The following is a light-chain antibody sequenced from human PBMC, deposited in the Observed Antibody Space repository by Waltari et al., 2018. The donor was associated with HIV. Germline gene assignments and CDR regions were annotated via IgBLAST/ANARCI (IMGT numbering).Light chain of an antibody. J-gene: IGLJ3*02. CDR2: EDT. V-gene: IGLV3-10*01. CDR3: YSTYSSGVSWV. Sequence: SYELTQPPSVPVSPGQTARITCSGDALPQKYVYWYQQKSGQAPVLVIYEDTKRPSGISETFSGSSSGTVATLTITGAQVEHEADYYCYSTYSSGVSWVFGGGTKLTVL. CDR1: ALPQKY.